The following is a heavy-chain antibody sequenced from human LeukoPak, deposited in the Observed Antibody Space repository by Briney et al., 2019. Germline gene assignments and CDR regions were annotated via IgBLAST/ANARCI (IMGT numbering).Heavy chain of an antibody. D-gene: IGHD3-3*01. CDR1: GYTLTELS. CDR2: FDPEDGET. J-gene: IGHJ6*03. V-gene: IGHV1-24*01. CDR3: ATSESYYDFWSGYYSGYYYYMDV. Sequence: ASVKVSCKVSGYTLTELSMHWVRQAPGKGLEWMGGFDPEDGETIYAQKFQGRVTMTEDTSTDTAYMELSSLRSEDTAVYYCATSESYYDFWSGYYSGYYYYMDVWGKGTTVTVSS.